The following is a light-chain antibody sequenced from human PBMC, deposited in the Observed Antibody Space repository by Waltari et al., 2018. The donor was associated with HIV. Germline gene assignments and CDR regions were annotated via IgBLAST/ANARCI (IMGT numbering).Light chain of an antibody. CDR2: DVN. Sequence: QSALTQPASVSGSPGPSITISCSGTSTDIDISNFVSWYRQFPGKAPQLLISDVNSRPVGIPLRFSGSKSGSAASLTISGLQTDDEADYYCSSYTRSHTLVFGGGTKLTVL. CDR1: STDIDISNF. J-gene: IGLJ2*01. CDR3: SSYTRSHTLV. V-gene: IGLV2-14*01.